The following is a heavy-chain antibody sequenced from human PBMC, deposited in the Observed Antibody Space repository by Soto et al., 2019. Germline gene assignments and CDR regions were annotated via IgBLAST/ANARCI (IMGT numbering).Heavy chain of an antibody. J-gene: IGHJ4*02. V-gene: IGHV3-23*01. D-gene: IGHD2-2*01. CDR1: GFNFSSNA. CDR2: ISSSGKSI. Sequence: PGGSLRLSCAASGFNFSSNAMIWVRQAPGRGLEWVSGISSSGKSIYYADSVKGRFIISRDNSRNKLHLQMNSLRAEDTAVYFCASEPAGIVVRPADVERVDHWGQGTLVTSPQ. CDR3: ASEPAGIVVRPADVERVDH.